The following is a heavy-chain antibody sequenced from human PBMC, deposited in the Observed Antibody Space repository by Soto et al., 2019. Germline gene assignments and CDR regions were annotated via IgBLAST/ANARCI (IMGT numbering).Heavy chain of an antibody. CDR1: GFTFSRYS. Sequence: EVQLVESGGGLVKPGGSLRLSCAASGFTFSRYSMNWVRQAPGKGLEWVSSISSSSSYIYYADSVKGRFTISRDNAQNSLYLQMNSLSAEDTAVYYCASGIAAAEWGPLVHPEPPPELDPWGQGTLVTVSS. CDR3: ASGIAAAEWGPLVHPEPPPELDP. J-gene: IGHJ5*02. V-gene: IGHV3-21*01. CDR2: ISSSSSYI. D-gene: IGHD6-13*01.